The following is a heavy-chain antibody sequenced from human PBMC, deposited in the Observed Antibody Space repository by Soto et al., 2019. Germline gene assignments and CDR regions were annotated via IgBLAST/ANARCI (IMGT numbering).Heavy chain of an antibody. CDR1: GFTFSDYY. CDR2: ISSSGGAI. V-gene: IGHV3-11*01. D-gene: IGHD4-17*01. J-gene: IGHJ4*02. CDR3: ARDRYGDKAFDY. Sequence: PGGSLRLSCAASGFTFSDYYMGWIRQAPRKGLEWASYISSSGGAIYYADSVKGRFTISRDNAKNSLYLQMNSLRAEDTAVYYCARDRYGDKAFDYWGQGTLVTVS.